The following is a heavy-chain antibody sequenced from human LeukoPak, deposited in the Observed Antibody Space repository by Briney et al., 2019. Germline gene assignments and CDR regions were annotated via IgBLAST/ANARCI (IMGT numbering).Heavy chain of an antibody. CDR3: ARCPIGDGDCEDY. CDR1: GFTSSSYG. J-gene: IGHJ4*02. Sequence: GRSLRLSCAASGFTSSSYGMHWVRQAPGKGLEWVAVIWYDGSNKYYADSVKGRFTISRDNSKNTLYLQMNSLRAEDTAVYYCARCPIGDGDCEDYWGQGTLVTVSS. D-gene: IGHD2-21*02. V-gene: IGHV3-33*01. CDR2: IWYDGSNK.